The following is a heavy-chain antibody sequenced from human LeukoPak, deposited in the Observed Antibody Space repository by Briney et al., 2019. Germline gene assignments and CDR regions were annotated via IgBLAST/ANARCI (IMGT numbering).Heavy chain of an antibody. D-gene: IGHD3-22*01. V-gene: IGHV4-59*12. Sequence: PSETLSLTCTVSGGSISGYYWSWIRQPPGKGLEWIAYIYYSGSTNYNPSLKSRATISVDTSKNQFSLKLTSVTAADTAVYYCARDGYYDSSGYYYGAFDIWGQGTMVTVSS. J-gene: IGHJ3*02. CDR3: ARDGYYDSSGYYYGAFDI. CDR1: GGSISGYY. CDR2: IYYSGST.